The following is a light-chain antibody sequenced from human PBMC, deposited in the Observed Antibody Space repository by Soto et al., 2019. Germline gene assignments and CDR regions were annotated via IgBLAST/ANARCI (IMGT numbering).Light chain of an antibody. Sequence: IQRPQSPSSLSASVGDRFTISCLSSQSISSYLNWYQQKPGKVPKLLIYAAASLQSGVPSRFSGSGSETDFTLTISSLQPEDFATYYCQQSYSTPRTFGQGTKVDI. V-gene: IGKV1-39*01. CDR1: QSISSY. J-gene: IGKJ1*01. CDR2: AAA. CDR3: QQSYSTPRT.